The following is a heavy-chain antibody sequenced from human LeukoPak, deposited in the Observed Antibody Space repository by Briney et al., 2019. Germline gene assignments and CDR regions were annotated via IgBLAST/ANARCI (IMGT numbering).Heavy chain of an antibody. Sequence: GGSLRLSCAASGFTFNSYAMSWVRQAPGRGLEWVSGISASAVGSTYYADSVKGRFTISRDNSKNTLYLQMNSLRAEDTAVYYCAKDRLYGVIGEWKAFFDYWGQGTLATVSS. J-gene: IGHJ4*02. V-gene: IGHV3-23*01. D-gene: IGHD3-22*01. CDR1: GFTFNSYA. CDR2: ISASAVGST. CDR3: AKDRLYGVIGEWKAFFDY.